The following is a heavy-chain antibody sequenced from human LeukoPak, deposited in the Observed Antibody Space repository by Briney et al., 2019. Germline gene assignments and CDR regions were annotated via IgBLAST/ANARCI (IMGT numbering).Heavy chain of an antibody. CDR1: GFTFSTYA. D-gene: IGHD6-13*01. V-gene: IGHV3-23*01. J-gene: IGHJ2*01. Sequence: GGSLRLSCEASGFTFSTYAMSWVRQAPGKGPEWVSAISGSGGSTYYADSVKGRFTISRDNSKNTLYLQVNSLRAEDTAVYYCARDRISAAGNWYFDLWGRGTLVTVSS. CDR3: ARDRISAAGNWYFDL. CDR2: ISGSGGST.